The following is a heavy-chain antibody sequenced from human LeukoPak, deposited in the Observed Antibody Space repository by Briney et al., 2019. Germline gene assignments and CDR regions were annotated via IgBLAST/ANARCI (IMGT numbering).Heavy chain of an antibody. J-gene: IGHJ4*02. CDR1: GGTFSSYA. CDR3: ARADYYDSSGYYDY. D-gene: IGHD3-22*01. CDR2: IIPIFGTA. Sequence: ASVKVSCKASGGTFSSYAISWVRQAPGQGLEWMGVIIPIFGTANCAQKFQGRVTITADESTSTAYMELSSLRSEDTAVYYCARADYYDSSGYYDYWGQGTLVTVSS. V-gene: IGHV1-69*13.